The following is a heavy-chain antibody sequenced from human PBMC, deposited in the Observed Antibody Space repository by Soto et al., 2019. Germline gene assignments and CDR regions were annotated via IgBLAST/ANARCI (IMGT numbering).Heavy chain of an antibody. CDR1: GFTFSSYG. Sequence: QVQLVESGGGVVQPGRSLRLSCAASGFTFSSYGMHWVRQAPGKGLEWVAVIWYDGSNKYYADSVKGRFTISRDNSKNTLYLQMNSLRAEDTAVYYCARDRGDGDYPLGAFDIWGQGTMVTVSS. J-gene: IGHJ3*02. CDR3: ARDRGDGDYPLGAFDI. CDR2: IWYDGSNK. D-gene: IGHD4-17*01. V-gene: IGHV3-33*01.